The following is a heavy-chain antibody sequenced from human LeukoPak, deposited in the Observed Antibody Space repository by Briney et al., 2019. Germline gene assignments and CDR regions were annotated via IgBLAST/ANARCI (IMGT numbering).Heavy chain of an antibody. CDR2: ISYDGGNK. CDR3: ARTYDILTGYYSI. J-gene: IGHJ4*02. V-gene: IGHV3-30-3*01. Sequence: GGSLRLSCAASEFTFSSYAMHWVRQAPGKGLEWVAVISYDGGNKYYADSVKGRFTISRDNSKNTLYLQMNSLRTEDTAVYYCARTYDILTGYYSIWGQGTLVTVSS. CDR1: EFTFSSYA. D-gene: IGHD3-9*01.